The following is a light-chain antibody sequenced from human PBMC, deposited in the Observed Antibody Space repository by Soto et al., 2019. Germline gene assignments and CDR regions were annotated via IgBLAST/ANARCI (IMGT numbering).Light chain of an antibody. CDR3: QHYNSYSES. V-gene: IGKV1-5*03. J-gene: IGKJ1*01. CDR1: QTISSW. CDR2: KAS. Sequence: DIMMTQSPSTLSAYIGDRVTINCRASQTISSWLAWYQQKPGKAPKLLIYKASTLKSGVPSRFSGSGSGTEFTLTISSLQPDDFATYYCQHYNSYSESFGQGT.